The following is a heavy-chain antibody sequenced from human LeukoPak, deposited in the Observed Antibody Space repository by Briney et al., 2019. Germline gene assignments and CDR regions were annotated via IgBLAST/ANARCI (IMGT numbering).Heavy chain of an antibody. CDR1: GGSISSSSYY. J-gene: IGHJ3*02. CDR2: IYTSGST. CDR3: ASSSGRSGAFDI. V-gene: IGHV4-39*07. Sequence: SETLSLTCTVSGGSISSSSYYWGWIRQPPGKGLEWIGRIYTSGSTNYNPSLKSRVTMSVDTSKNQFSLKLSSVTAADTAVYYCASSSGRSGAFDIWGQGTMVSVSS. D-gene: IGHD3-3*01.